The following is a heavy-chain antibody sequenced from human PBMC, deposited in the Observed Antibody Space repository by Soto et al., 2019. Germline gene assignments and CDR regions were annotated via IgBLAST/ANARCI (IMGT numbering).Heavy chain of an antibody. CDR3: SRGGRDYYDRRGSFLFAP. J-gene: IGHJ5*02. V-gene: IGHV4-30-2*01. D-gene: IGHD3-22*01. Sequence: QLQLQESGSGLVKPSQNLSLTCAVSGGSISSGGYSWSWIRQPPGKGLEWIGYIYHSGSTYDNPSLKSRVTISVDRSKNQFSLKLSAVTAADTAVYYCSRGGRDYYDRRGSFLFAPWCQVTLVTVSS. CDR2: IYHSGST. CDR1: GGSISSGGYS.